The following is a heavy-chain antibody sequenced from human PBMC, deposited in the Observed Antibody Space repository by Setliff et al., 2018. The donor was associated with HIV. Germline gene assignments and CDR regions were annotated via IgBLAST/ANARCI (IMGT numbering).Heavy chain of an antibody. J-gene: IGHJ4*02. D-gene: IGHD1-26*01. CDR3: ARTRAPYFFDF. CDR1: GISINGYY. CDR2: VSSIGNT. Sequence: SETLSLTCSVSGISINGYYWSWIRQSPRTRLEWIDYVSSIGNTNYNPSLKSRVTISVDTSKNQFSLQLNSVTAADTAVYFCARTRAPYFFDFWGQGAQVTVSS. V-gene: IGHV4-4*08.